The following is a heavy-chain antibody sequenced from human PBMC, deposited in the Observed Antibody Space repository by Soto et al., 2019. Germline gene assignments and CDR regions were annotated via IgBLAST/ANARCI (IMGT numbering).Heavy chain of an antibody. J-gene: IGHJ5*02. CDR3: ARAQPGEVVRFDP. Sequence: EVQLVESGGGLVQPGGSLRLSCAASGLTVSHNYMTWVRQAPGKGLEWVSIIYSGGSSFHADSVKGRFTISRDTSKNTLYLQMNSLTAGDTAVYYCARAQPGEVVRFDPWGQGTLVTVSS. D-gene: IGHD3-16*01. V-gene: IGHV3-66*01. CDR1: GLTVSHNY. CDR2: IYSGGSS.